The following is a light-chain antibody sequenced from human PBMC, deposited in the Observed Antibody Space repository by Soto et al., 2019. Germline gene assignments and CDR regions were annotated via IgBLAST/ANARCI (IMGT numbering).Light chain of an antibody. J-gene: IGKJ2*01. Sequence: EIVLTQSPVTLSLSPGDRATLSCRPSQSVSSFLAWYQQKPGQPPRLLIYDVSNRAAGIPARFSGSGSGTDFTLNISSLEPEDFAVYYCQQRTDWPPVYTFGQGTKLVIK. V-gene: IGKV3-11*01. CDR2: DVS. CDR1: QSVSSF. CDR3: QQRTDWPPVYT.